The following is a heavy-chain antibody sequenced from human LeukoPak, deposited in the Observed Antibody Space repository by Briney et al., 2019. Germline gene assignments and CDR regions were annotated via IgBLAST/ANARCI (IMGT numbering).Heavy chain of an antibody. V-gene: IGHV4-30-4*01. D-gene: IGHD5-12*01. J-gene: IGHJ2*01. Sequence: SETLSLTCTVSGGSISSGDYYWSWIRQPPGKGLEWIGYIYYSGSTYYNPSLKSRVTISVDTSKNQFSLKLTSVTAADTAVYYCARAKSGYSGYDWGFGGWYFDLWGRGTLVTVSS. CDR1: GGSISSGDYY. CDR2: IYYSGST. CDR3: ARAKSGYSGYDWGFGGWYFDL.